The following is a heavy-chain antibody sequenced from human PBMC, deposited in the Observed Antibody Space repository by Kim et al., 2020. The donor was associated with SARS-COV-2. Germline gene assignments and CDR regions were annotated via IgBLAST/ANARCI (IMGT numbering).Heavy chain of an antibody. Sequence: SETLSLTCSVSGGSINPYYWTWIRQSPGKGLEWIGYIYYRGNTNYNPSLESRVTISVDTAKNQFSLTLTSVTAAETAVYYCATANKNLTGDSINDAFNIWGQGTLVTVSS. V-gene: IGHV4-59*03. CDR3: ATANKNLTGDSINDAFNI. D-gene: IGHD2-21*02. CDR2: IYYRGNT. CDR1: GGSINPYY. J-gene: IGHJ3*02.